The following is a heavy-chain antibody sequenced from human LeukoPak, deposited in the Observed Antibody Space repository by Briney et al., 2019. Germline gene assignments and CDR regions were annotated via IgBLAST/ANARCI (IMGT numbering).Heavy chain of an antibody. CDR1: GGSITNYY. Sequence: PSETLSLTCTVSGGSITNYYWTWIRQPAGKGLEWIGRIYSSGTTTYNPSLRSRVDMSVDTSKNQFSLKLSSVTAADTAVYYCARLVTQGDAFDIWGQGTMVTVSS. J-gene: IGHJ3*02. CDR3: ARLVTQGDAFDI. CDR2: IYSSGTT. V-gene: IGHV4-4*07. D-gene: IGHD3-9*01.